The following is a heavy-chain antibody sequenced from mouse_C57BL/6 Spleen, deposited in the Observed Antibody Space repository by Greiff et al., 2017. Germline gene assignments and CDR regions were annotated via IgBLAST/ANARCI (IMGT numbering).Heavy chain of an antibody. D-gene: IGHD1-1*01. J-gene: IGHJ1*03. V-gene: IGHV1-26*01. CDR2: INPNNGGT. CDR1: GYTFTDYY. Sequence: EVQLQQSGPELVKPGASVKISCKASGYTFTDYYMNWVKQSHGKSLEWIGDINPNNGGTSYNQKFKGKATLTVDKSSSTAYMELRSLTSEDSAVYYCARWGYYGSSYRYFDVWGTGTTVTVSS. CDR3: ARWGYYGSSYRYFDV.